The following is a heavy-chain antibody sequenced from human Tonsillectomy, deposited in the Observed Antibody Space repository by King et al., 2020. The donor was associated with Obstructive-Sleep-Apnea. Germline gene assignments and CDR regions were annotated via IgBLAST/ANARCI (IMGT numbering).Heavy chain of an antibody. CDR1: GGSISSSNW. CDR2: IYHSGST. D-gene: IGHD3-10*01. V-gene: IGHV4-4*02. CDR3: ARVLLWFGELSYFDY. Sequence: HVQLQESGPGLVKPSGTPSLTCAVSGGSISSSNWGSWVRQPPGKGLEWIGEIYHSGSTDYNPSLKSRVSISVDKSKNQLSLTLSSVTAADTAVYYCARVLLWFGELSYFDYWGQGTLVTVSA. J-gene: IGHJ4*02.